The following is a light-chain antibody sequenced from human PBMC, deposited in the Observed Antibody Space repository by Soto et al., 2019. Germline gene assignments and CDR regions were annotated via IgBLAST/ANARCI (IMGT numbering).Light chain of an antibody. J-gene: IGKJ5*01. V-gene: IGKV1-39*01. CDR1: QSIRSY. CDR3: QQSYSTPIT. CDR2: AAS. Sequence: DIQMTQSLSSMSASIGDVVNTXXRASQSIRSYLNWYQQKPGKAPKLXIYAASSLQSGVPSRFSGSGSGTDFTLTISSLQPEDFATYYCQQSYSTPITFGQGTRLEIK.